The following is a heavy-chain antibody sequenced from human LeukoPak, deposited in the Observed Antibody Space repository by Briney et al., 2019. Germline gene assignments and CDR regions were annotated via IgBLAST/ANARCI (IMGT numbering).Heavy chain of an antibody. CDR3: ARVGWSTESYYFDY. CDR2: ITGSGSST. J-gene: IGHJ4*02. V-gene: IGHV3-23*01. D-gene: IGHD2-15*01. CDR1: GFTFTTYA. Sequence: GGSLRLSCAASGFTFTTYAMSWVRQAPGKGLEWVSSITGSGSSTYYADSVKGRFTISRDSSKHTLYLQMNSLRAEDTAVYYCARVGWSTESYYFDYWGQGTLVTVSS.